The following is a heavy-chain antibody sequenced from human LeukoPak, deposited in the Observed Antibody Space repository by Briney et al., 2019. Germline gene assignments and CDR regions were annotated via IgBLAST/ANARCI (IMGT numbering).Heavy chain of an antibody. CDR1: GDSISSSTYF. J-gene: IGHJ4*02. D-gene: IGHD3-10*01. V-gene: IGHV4-39*01. CDR3: ARHSASGSYYLFDS. CDR2: IYYSGTT. Sequence: PSETLSLPCSVSGDSISSSTYFWGWIRQPPGKGLEWIGTIYYSGTTYYNPALKSRVTISLDTSENQFSLKLSSVTAADTAVYYCARHSASGSYYLFDSWDQGTLVTVSS.